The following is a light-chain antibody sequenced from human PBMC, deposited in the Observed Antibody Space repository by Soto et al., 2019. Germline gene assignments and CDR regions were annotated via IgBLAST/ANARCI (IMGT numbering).Light chain of an antibody. J-gene: IGKJ5*01. CDR3: QQANSFPIT. Sequence: DIQMTQSPSSVSASVGDRVTITCRASRGIRRWIAWYQQKPAKAPKLLIYAASSLQSGVPSMFSGSGSGTDCTLTISSLQPEDFATYYCQQANSFPITFGQGTRLEIK. CDR1: RGIRRW. V-gene: IGKV1-12*01. CDR2: AAS.